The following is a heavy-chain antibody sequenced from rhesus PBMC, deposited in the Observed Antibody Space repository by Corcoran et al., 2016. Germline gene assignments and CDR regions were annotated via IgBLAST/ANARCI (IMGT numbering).Heavy chain of an antibody. CDR2: IYGIGRDT. J-gene: IGHJ4*01. V-gene: IGHV4-93*02. CDR3: ARHQGYYYSGSYYFDY. D-gene: IGHD3-16*01. CDR1: GGSIRSSNW. Sequence: QVQLQESGPEVVKPSETLSLTCAVSGGSIRSSNWWSWIRQTPGKGRELIGGIYGIGRDTAYNPSLKSHVTISIDTAKNQFALKLSAVAASDTAVYYCARHQGYYYSGSYYFDYWGQGVLVTVSS.